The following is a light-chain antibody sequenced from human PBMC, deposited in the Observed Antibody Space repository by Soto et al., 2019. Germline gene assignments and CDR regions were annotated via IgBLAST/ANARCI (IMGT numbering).Light chain of an antibody. V-gene: IGKV3-20*01. CDR2: GAS. CDR1: QSVRSNY. J-gene: IGKJ2*01. CDR3: QQYGGSPYT. Sequence: EIVLTQSPGTLSLSPGERATLSCRASQSVRSNYLAWYQQKPGQAPRLLIYGASSRATGIPDRFSGTGSGTDLTLTISRLEPEDFAVYYCQQYGGSPYTFLQGTKLEIK.